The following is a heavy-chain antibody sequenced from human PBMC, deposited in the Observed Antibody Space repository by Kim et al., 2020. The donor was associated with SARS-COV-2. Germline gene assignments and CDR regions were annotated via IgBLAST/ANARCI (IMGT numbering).Heavy chain of an antibody. Sequence: TNSNPSLQSRVTIPVDTSKNQFSLKLSSVTAADTAVYYCARVGAVRAFDIWGQGTMVTVSS. CDR3: ARVGAVRAFDI. J-gene: IGHJ3*02. CDR2: T. V-gene: IGHV4-59*01. D-gene: IGHD1-26*01.